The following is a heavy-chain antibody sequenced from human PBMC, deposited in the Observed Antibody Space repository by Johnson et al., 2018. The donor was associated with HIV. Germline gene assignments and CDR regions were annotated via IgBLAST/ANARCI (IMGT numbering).Heavy chain of an antibody. V-gene: IGHV3-7*01. CDR1: GFTFSSYA. Sequence: VKLVESGGGLVQPGGSLRLSCAASGFTFSSYAMHWVRQAPGKGLEWVADIKQDGSEKYYLDPVKGRFTISRDNARKSLYLQMNSLRAEDTAVYYCARTSGGDAFDIWGQGTMVTVSS. CDR3: ARTSGGDAFDI. CDR2: IKQDGSEK. J-gene: IGHJ3*02.